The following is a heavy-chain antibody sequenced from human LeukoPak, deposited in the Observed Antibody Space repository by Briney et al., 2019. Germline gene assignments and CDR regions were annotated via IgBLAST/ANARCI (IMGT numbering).Heavy chain of an antibody. CDR1: GFTFSSYA. J-gene: IGHJ4*02. Sequence: GGSLRLSCAASGFTFSSYAMSWVRQAPGKGLEWVSAISGSGGSTYYADSVKGRFTISRGNSKNTLYLQMNSLRAEDTAVYYCAKGKSSGWYGGFDYWGQGTLVTVSS. CDR3: AKGKSSGWYGGFDY. V-gene: IGHV3-23*01. D-gene: IGHD6-19*01. CDR2: ISGSGGST.